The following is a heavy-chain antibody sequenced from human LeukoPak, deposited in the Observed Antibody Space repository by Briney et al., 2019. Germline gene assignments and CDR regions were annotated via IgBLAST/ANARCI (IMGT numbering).Heavy chain of an antibody. Sequence: GESLRLSCVASGFTFNNYWMDWVRQAPGKGLEWVASIKPDGSQKDYVDSVKGRFTTSRDNGKNSLYLQLNSLRAEDTAVYYCATDRGFASFDYWGQGTLVTVSS. J-gene: IGHJ4*02. CDR2: IKPDGSQK. CDR1: GFTFNNYW. CDR3: ATDRGFASFDY. D-gene: IGHD3-3*01. V-gene: IGHV3-7*01.